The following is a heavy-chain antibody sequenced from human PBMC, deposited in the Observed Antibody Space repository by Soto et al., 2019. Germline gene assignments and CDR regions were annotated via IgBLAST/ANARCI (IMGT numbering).Heavy chain of an antibody. V-gene: IGHV1-18*04. CDR1: GYTFTSYG. D-gene: IGHD1-7*01. CDR3: ATCRHWNYAWFDP. J-gene: IGHJ5*02. CDR2: ISAYNGNT. Sequence: ASVKVSCKASGYTFTSYGISWVLQAPGQGLEWMGWISAYNGNTNYAQKFQGRVTMTEDTSTDTAYMELSSLRSEDTAVYYCATCRHWNYAWFDPWGQGTLVTVSS.